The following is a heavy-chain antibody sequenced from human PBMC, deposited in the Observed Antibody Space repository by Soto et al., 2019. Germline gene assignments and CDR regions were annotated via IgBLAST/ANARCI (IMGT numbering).Heavy chain of an antibody. CDR1: GIAFSRYW. D-gene: IGHD5-12*01. J-gene: IGHJ4*02. CDR2: ISSDGSST. V-gene: IGHV3-74*01. Sequence: HPGGSLRLSCAGSGIAFSRYWIHWVRQAPGKGLVWVSRISSDGSSTTYADSVKGRFTISRDNAKNTMYLQMNSLRAEDTAVYYCARESSGYSSYFDYWGQGTLVTVSS. CDR3: ARESSGYSSYFDY.